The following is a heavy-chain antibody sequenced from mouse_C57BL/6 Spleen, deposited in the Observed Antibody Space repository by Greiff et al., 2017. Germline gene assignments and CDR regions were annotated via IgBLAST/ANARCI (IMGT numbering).Heavy chain of an antibody. D-gene: IGHD2-1*01. CDR3: ATHDGADYGNSCDPYFDY. CDR2: FYPGGGSI. CDR1: GYTFTEYT. V-gene: IGHV1-62-2*01. Sequence: QVQLQQSGAELVKPGASVKLSCKASGYTFTEYTIHWVKQRSGQGLEWIGWFYPGGGSIKYNEKFKDKATLTVDKSSSTVYMELSRLTSEDSAVDFCATHDGADYGNSCDPYFDYWGQGTTLTVSS. J-gene: IGHJ2*01.